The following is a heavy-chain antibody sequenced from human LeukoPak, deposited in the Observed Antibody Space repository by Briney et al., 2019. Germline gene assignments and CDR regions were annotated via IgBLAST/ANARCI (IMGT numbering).Heavy chain of an antibody. V-gene: IGHV4-4*07. CDR3: ARACDSSDYYSFDY. Sequence: SETPSLTCTVSGGSISNYYWSWIRQPAGKELEWIGRIYASGRTTYNPSLKSRVTMSVDTSKNQYSLKLSSVTAADTAVYYGARACDSSDYYSFDYWGQGTPVTVSS. CDR1: GGSISNYY. CDR2: IYASGRT. D-gene: IGHD2-21*01. J-gene: IGHJ4*02.